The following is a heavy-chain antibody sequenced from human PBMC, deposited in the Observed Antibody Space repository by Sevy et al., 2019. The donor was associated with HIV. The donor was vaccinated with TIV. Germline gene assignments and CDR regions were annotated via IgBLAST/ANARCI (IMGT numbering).Heavy chain of an antibody. V-gene: IGHV3-33*01. CDR1: GFTFSSYG. CDR3: ARSGYSSGWLYYFDY. D-gene: IGHD6-19*01. Sequence: GGSLRLSCAASGFTFSSYGMHWVRQAPGKGPEWAAVIWYDGSNKYYADSVKGRFTISRDNSKNTLYLQMNSLRAEDTAVYYCARSGYSSGWLYYFDYWGQGTLVTVSS. CDR2: IWYDGSNK. J-gene: IGHJ4*02.